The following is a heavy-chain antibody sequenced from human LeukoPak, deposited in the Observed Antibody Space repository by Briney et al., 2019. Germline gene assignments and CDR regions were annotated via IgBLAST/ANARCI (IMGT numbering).Heavy chain of an antibody. Sequence: GGSLRLSCAASGFTVSRNYMSWVRQAPGEGLEWVSVIYSGGTTYYANSVKGRFTISRDNSKNTLYLQMNSLRVEDTAVYYCARWDTDVGFDYWGQGTLVTVSS. V-gene: IGHV3-53*01. CDR3: ARWDTDVGFDY. D-gene: IGHD5-18*01. CDR2: IYSGGTT. J-gene: IGHJ4*02. CDR1: GFTVSRNY.